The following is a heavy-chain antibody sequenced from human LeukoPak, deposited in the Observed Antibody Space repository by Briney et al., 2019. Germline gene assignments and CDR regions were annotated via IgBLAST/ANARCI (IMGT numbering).Heavy chain of an antibody. J-gene: IGHJ5*02. V-gene: IGHV1-69*05. Sequence: GASVKVSCKASGGTFSSYAISWVRQAPGQGLEWMGGIIPIFGTANYAQKFQGRVTMTTDTSTSTAYMELRSLRSDDTAVYYCARQSAMVPNWFDPWGQGTLVTVSS. CDR3: ARQSAMVPNWFDP. CDR2: IIPIFGTA. CDR1: GGTFSSYA. D-gene: IGHD5-18*01.